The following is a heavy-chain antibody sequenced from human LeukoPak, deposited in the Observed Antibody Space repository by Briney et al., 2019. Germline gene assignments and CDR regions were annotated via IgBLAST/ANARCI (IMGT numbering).Heavy chain of an antibody. J-gene: IGHJ4*02. D-gene: IGHD5-18*01. CDR2: IYFSGST. Sequence: PSETLSLTCTVSGGSISSNNYYWGWIRQPPGKGLEWIGSIYFSGSTYYNPSLKSRVTISVDTSKNQFSLKLSSVTATDTAVYYCRGYSNGFRFDYWGQGTLVTVSS. V-gene: IGHV4-39*01. CDR3: RGYSNGFRFDY. CDR1: GGSISSNNYY.